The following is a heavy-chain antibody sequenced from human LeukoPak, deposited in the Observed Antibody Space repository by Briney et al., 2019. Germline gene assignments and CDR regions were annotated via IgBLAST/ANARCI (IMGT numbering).Heavy chain of an antibody. D-gene: IGHD4-17*01. V-gene: IGHV3-49*04. CDR3: TRVLNGDYGTFDY. CDR2: IRSKAYGGTT. Sequence: GGSLRLSCTASGFTFGDYAMSRVRQAPGKGLEWVGFIRSKAYGGTTEYAASVKGRFTISRDDSKSIAYLQMNSLKTEDTAAYYCTRVLNGDYGTFDYWGQGTLVTVSS. J-gene: IGHJ4*02. CDR1: GFTFGDYA.